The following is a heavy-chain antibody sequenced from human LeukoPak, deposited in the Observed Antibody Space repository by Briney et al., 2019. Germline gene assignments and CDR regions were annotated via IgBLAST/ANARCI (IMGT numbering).Heavy chain of an antibody. CDR2: ISGSSGST. CDR1: GFTFSRYA. D-gene: IGHD3-10*01. V-gene: IGHV3-23*01. J-gene: IGHJ4*02. CDR3: AKDPPVWFGELFVFDY. Sequence: GGSLRLSCAASGFTFSRYAMSWVRQAPGKGLEWVSAISGSSGSTYYADSVKGRFTISRDNSKNTLYLQMNSLRAEDTAVYYCAKDPPVWFGELFVFDYWGQGTLVTVSS.